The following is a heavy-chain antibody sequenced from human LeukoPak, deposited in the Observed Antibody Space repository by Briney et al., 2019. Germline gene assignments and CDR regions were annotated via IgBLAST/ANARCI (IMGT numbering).Heavy chain of an antibody. D-gene: IGHD6-19*01. Sequence: GGSRRLSCAASRFTLSNYWMSWVRQAPGEGLEWVANIKQDGSETYYGDSVKGRFTISRDNAKNSLSLQMNSLRAEDTAVYYCARQRGSGCLDYWGQGTLVTVSS. J-gene: IGHJ4*02. V-gene: IGHV3-7*01. CDR1: RFTLSNYW. CDR3: ARQRGSGCLDY. CDR2: IKQDGSET.